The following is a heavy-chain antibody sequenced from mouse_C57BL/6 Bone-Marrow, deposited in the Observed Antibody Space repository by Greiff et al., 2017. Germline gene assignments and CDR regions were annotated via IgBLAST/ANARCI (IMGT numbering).Heavy chain of an antibody. CDR2: INPGSGNT. J-gene: IGHJ2*01. V-gene: IGHV1-76*01. CDR1: GYTFTDYY. CDR3: AREQLYYFGC. Sequence: QVQLQQSGAELVRPGASVKLSCKASGYTFTDYYINWVKQRPGQGLEWIARINPGSGNTYYNEKFKGKATLTAEKSSSTAYMQLSSLTSEDSAVYFCAREQLYYFGCWGQGTTLTV.